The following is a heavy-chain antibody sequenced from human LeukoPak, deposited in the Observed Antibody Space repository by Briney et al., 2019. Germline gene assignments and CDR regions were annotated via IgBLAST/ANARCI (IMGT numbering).Heavy chain of an antibody. CDR1: GFTFSSYA. D-gene: IGHD3-10*01. CDR3: AKETYYYGSGSYYIDY. CDR2: ISGSGGST. J-gene: IGHJ4*02. Sequence: GGSLRLSCAASGFTFSSYAMSWVRQAPGKGLEWVSGISGSGGSTYYADSVKGRFTISRDNSKNTLYLQMNSLRAEDTAVYYCAKETYYYGSGSYYIDYWGQGTLVTVSS. V-gene: IGHV3-23*01.